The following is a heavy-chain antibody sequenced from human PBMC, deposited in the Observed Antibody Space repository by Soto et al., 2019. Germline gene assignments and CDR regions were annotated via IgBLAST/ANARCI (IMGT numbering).Heavy chain of an antibody. V-gene: IGHV1-69*13. CDR1: GGTFSSYA. D-gene: IGHD6-13*01. Sequence: GASVKVSCKASGGTFSSYAISWVRQAPGQGLEWMGGIIPIFGTANYAQKFQGRVTITADESTSTAYMELSSLRSEDTAVYYCARETTRAAADGIDYYYGMDAWGQGTTVTVSS. CDR3: ARETTRAAADGIDYYYGMDA. CDR2: IIPIFGTA. J-gene: IGHJ6*02.